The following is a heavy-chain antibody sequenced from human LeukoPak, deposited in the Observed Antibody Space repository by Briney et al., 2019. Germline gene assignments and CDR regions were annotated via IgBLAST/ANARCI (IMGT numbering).Heavy chain of an antibody. J-gene: IGHJ6*02. Sequence: SETLSLTCTVSGVSISRYHWNWLRDPPGKGLEGIGYINYIRTTQYNLSLKSRVTISLDTYKHRFSLKSSSVTAADTAMYYCARSYSSSDHYYYYGMDVWGQGTTVTVSS. CDR2: INYIRTT. CDR1: GVSISRYH. D-gene: IGHD6-13*01. CDR3: ARSYSSSDHYYYYGMDV. V-gene: IGHV4-59*08.